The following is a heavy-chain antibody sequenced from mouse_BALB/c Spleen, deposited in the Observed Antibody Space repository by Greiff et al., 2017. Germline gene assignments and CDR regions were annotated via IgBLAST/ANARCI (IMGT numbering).Heavy chain of an antibody. CDR1: GYSITSDYA. J-gene: IGHJ4*01. CDR2: ISYSGST. V-gene: IGHV3-2*02. CDR3: ARCITTVVATRNAMDY. D-gene: IGHD1-1*01. Sequence: EVMLVESGPGLVKPSQSLSLTCTVTGYSITSDYAWNWIRQFPGNKLGWMGYISYSGSTSYNPSLKSRISITRDTSKNQFFMQLNSVTTEDTATYYCARCITTVVATRNAMDYWGQGTSVTVSS.